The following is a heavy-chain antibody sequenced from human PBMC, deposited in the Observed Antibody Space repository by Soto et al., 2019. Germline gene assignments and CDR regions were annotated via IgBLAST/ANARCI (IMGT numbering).Heavy chain of an antibody. V-gene: IGHV4-4*07. CDR2: ISTSGTT. CDR3: AREAGPDRWFDP. D-gene: IGHD6-19*01. J-gene: IGHJ5*02. Sequence: SETLSLTCTVSGASISSYFWTWIRQPAGKGLDWIGRISTSGTTNYNPSLKSRVTMSVETSKNHFSLNLSSVTAADTAVYYCAREAGPDRWFDPWGQGTLVTVSS. CDR1: GASISSYF.